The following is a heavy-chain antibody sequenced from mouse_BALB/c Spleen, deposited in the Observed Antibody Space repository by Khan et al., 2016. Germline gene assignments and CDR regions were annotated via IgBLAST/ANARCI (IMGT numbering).Heavy chain of an antibody. CDR3: ARDGVTGTFAY. J-gene: IGHJ3*01. Sequence: EVQLVESGPGLVKPSQSLSLTCSVTGYSITSGYYWNWIRQFPGNKLEWMGYISYDGTNYYNPSLKNRISITRDTSKNQFFLKLNSVTSEDTATYYCARDGVTGTFAYWGQGTRVTVSA. CDR2: ISYDGTN. D-gene: IGHD4-1*01. V-gene: IGHV3-6*02. CDR1: GYSITSGYY.